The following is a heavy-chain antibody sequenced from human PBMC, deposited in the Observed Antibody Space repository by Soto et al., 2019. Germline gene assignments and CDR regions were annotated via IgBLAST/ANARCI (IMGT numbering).Heavy chain of an antibody. V-gene: IGHV1-2*04. CDR1: GYTFTGYY. CDR2: INPNSGGT. Sequence: GASVKVSCKASGYTFTGYYMPWVRQAPGQGLEWMGWINPNSGGTNYAQKFQGWVTMTRDTSISTAYMELSRLRSDDTAVYYCARDHYYGSGTIIRNGYGMDVWGQGTTVTVSS. D-gene: IGHD3-10*01. J-gene: IGHJ6*02. CDR3: ARDHYYGSGTIIRNGYGMDV.